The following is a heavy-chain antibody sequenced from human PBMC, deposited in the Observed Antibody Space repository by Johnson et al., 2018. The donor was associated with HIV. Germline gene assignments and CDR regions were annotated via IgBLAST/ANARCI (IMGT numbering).Heavy chain of an antibody. J-gene: IGHJ3*02. Sequence: MLLVESGGGLVQPGGSLRLSCAASGFTFSSYAMSWVRQAPGKGLEWVSAISGSGGSTYYADSVKGRFTISRDNAKNSLYLQMNSLRAEDTAVYYCARGVDGAFDIWGQGTMVTVSS. CDR1: GFTFSSYA. V-gene: IGHV3-23*04. D-gene: IGHD3-10*01. CDR2: ISGSGGST. CDR3: ARGVDGAFDI.